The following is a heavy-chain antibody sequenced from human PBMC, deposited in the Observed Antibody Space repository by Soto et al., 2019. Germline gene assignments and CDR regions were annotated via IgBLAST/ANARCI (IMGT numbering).Heavy chain of an antibody. CDR1: GGSISSSSYY. CDR3: ARYNSYAIDY. J-gene: IGHJ4*02. CDR2: IHYSGTT. D-gene: IGHD2-8*01. Sequence: PSETLSLTCTVSGGSISSSSYYWGWIRQPPGKGLEWIANIHYSGTTNYNPSLESRVTLSVDTSKNQFSLKMTSVTAADRAMYFCARYNSYAIDYWGRGTPVTVSS. V-gene: IGHV4-61*05.